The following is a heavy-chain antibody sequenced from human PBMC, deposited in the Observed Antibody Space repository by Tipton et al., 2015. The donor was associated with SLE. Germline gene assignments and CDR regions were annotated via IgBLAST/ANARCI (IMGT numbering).Heavy chain of an antibody. CDR2: IYHSGST. J-gene: IGHJ6*02. CDR3: ARGMLTWRGAIIGVDV. Sequence: TLSLTCAVYGGSFSGYYWSWIRQPPGKGLEWIGEIYHSGSTNYNPSLKSRVTISVDKSKNQFSLKLTSVTAADTAVYYCARGMLTWRGAIIGVDVWGQGTSVNVSS. CDR1: GGSFSGYY. V-gene: IGHV4-34*01. D-gene: IGHD2-8*01.